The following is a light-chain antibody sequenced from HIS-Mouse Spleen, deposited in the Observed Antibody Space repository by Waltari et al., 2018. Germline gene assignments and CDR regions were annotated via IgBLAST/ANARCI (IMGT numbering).Light chain of an antibody. CDR3: CSYAGSSTYWV. V-gene: IGLV2-23*01. J-gene: IGLJ3*02. CDR1: SSYVGSYNL. Sequence: QSALTQPASVSGSHGQSITISCTGTSSYVGSYNLVSWYQQHPGKAPKLMIYEGSKRPSGVSNRFSGSKSGNTASLTISGLQAEDEADYYCCSYAGSSTYWVFGGGTKLTVL. CDR2: EGS.